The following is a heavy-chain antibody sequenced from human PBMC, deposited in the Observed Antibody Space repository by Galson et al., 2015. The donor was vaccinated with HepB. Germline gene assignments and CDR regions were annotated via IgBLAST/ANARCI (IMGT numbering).Heavy chain of an antibody. CDR1: GFTFSSYG. V-gene: IGHV3-30*18. CDR3: AKSGQDYYDSSGLEGAFDY. Sequence: SLRLSCAASGFTFSSYGMHWVRQAPGKGLEWVAVISYDGSNKYYADSVKGRFTISRDNSKNTLYLQMNSLRAEDTAVYYCAKSGQDYYDSSGLEGAFDYWGQGTLVTVSS. CDR2: ISYDGSNK. J-gene: IGHJ4*02. D-gene: IGHD3-22*01.